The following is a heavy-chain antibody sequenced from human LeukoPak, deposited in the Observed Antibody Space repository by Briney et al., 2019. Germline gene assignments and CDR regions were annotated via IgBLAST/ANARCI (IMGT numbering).Heavy chain of an antibody. J-gene: IGHJ4*02. CDR1: GGPISSGDYY. D-gene: IGHD4-17*01. CDR2: IYYSGST. V-gene: IGHV4-30-4*01. Sequence: PSETLSLTCTVSGGPISSGDYYWSWIRQPPGKGLEWIGYIYYSGSTYYNPSLKSRVTISVDTSKNQFSLKLSSVTAADTAVYYCARSMRANGDHEPYHFDYWGQGTLVTVSS. CDR3: ARSMRANGDHEPYHFDY.